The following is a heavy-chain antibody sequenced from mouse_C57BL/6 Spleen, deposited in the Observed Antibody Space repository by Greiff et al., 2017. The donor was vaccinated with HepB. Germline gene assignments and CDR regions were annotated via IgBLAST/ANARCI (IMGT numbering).Heavy chain of an antibody. V-gene: IGHV5-17*01. CDR1: GFTFSDYG. CDR3: ARLGRGAMDY. Sequence: EVHLVESGGGLVKPGGSLKLSCAASGFTFSDYGMHWVRQAPEKGLEWVAYISSCSSTIYYADTVKGRFTISRDNAKNTLFLQMTSLRSEDTAVYDCARLGRGAMDYWGPGTSVTVSS. CDR2: ISSCSSTI. J-gene: IGHJ4*01.